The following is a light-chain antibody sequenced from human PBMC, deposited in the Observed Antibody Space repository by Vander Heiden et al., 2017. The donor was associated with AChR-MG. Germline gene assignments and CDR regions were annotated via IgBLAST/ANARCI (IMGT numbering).Light chain of an antibody. CDR2: LVY. J-gene: IGKJ4*01. CDR1: QSLLHNNGYNY. Sequence: DIVMTQSPLSLPVTPGEPASISCRSSQSLLHNNGYNYLDWYLQKPGQSPQLLIYLVYNRASGVPDRFSGSGSGTDFTLKISRVEAEDVGVYYCMQALQTPLTFGGGTKVEIK. CDR3: MQALQTPLT. V-gene: IGKV2-28*01.